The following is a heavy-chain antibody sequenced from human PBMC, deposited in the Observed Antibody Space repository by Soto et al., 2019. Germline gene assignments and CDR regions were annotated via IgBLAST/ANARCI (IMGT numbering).Heavy chain of an antibody. CDR3: ASTYYYDSSGYNYFDY. CDR2: INHSGST. CDR1: GGSFSGYY. V-gene: IGHV4-34*01. Sequence: QVQLQQWGAGLLKPSETLSLTCAVYGGSFSGYYWSWIRQPPGKGLEWIGEINHSGSTNYNPSLKSRVTISLDTSKNQFSLKLSSVTAADTAVYYCASTYYYDSSGYNYFDYWGQGTLVTVSS. D-gene: IGHD3-22*01. J-gene: IGHJ4*02.